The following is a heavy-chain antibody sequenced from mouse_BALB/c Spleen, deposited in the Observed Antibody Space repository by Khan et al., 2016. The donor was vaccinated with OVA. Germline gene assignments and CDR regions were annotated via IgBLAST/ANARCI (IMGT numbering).Heavy chain of an antibody. Sequence: EVQLQESGPDLVKPGASVKISCKASGYSFTVYYMTWVKQSHGKSPEWIGRVNPNNGDTNYNQNFKGKAILTVDTSSNTAYMDIRSLTSEDSAVFYCARGYEFFPYWGQGTLVTVSA. CDR1: GYSFTVYY. V-gene: IGHV1-26*01. CDR3: ARGYEFFPY. CDR2: VNPNNGDT. J-gene: IGHJ3*01. D-gene: IGHD2-12*01.